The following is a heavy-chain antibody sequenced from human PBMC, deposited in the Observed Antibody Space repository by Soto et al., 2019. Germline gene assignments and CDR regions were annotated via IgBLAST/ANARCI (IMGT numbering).Heavy chain of an antibody. CDR1: GGTFSNYA. CDR2: ITPIFGTA. CDR3: ARDYGHDCSGGRCYFYF. Sequence: SVKVSCKASGGTFSNYAISWVRQAPGQGLEWMGGITPIFGTANYAQKFQGRVTITADESTSTAHMELSSLRSEDTAVYYCARDYGHDCSGGRCYFYFWGQGTLVTVSS. J-gene: IGHJ4*02. D-gene: IGHD2-15*01. V-gene: IGHV1-69*13.